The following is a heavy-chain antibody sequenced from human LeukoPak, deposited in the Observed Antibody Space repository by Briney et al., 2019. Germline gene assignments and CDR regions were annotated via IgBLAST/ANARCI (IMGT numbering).Heavy chain of an antibody. CDR3: VRGGSYSHY. Sequence: GGSLRLSCVASGFTFGSFWMSWARQAPGKGLEWVAKIKQDGSEGYYVDSVKGRFTISRDNAKNSLYLQMSSLRDEDTALYYCVRGGSYSHYWGQGTLVTVSS. J-gene: IGHJ4*02. CDR2: IKQDGSEG. D-gene: IGHD1-26*01. V-gene: IGHV3-7*01. CDR1: GFTFGSFW.